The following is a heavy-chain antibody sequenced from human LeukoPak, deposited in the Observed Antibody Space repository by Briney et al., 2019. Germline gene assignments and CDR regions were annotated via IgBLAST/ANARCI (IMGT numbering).Heavy chain of an antibody. V-gene: IGHV4-39*01. D-gene: IGHD2/OR15-2a*01. J-gene: IGHJ4*02. CDR2: IFYSGST. CDR3: ARRGITYSTSFFDY. CDR1: GASIRGGKDF. Sequence: PSETLSLTCTVSGASIRGGKDFWGWTRQPPGKGLEWIGSIFYSGSTYYNPSLKSRATISVDTPRNEFSLRVTSVTAADTAVYYCARRGITYSTSFFDYWGQGTRVTVSS.